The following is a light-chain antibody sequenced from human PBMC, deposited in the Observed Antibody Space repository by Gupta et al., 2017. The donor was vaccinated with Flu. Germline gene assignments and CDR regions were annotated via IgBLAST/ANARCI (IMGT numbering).Light chain of an antibody. Sequence: DIQMTQSPSSLSASVGDRVTITCQASQDISNYLNWSQQKPGKAPKLLIYDASNLETGVPSRFSGSGSGTDFTFTISILQPEDIATYYCQQYDNLPYTFGQGTKLEIK. CDR3: QQYDNLPYT. V-gene: IGKV1-33*01. CDR2: DAS. CDR1: QDISNY. J-gene: IGKJ2*01.